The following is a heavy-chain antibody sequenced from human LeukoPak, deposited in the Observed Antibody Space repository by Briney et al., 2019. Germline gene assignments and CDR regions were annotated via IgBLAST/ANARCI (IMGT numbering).Heavy chain of an antibody. CDR3: ARGSDCSGGSCYSYWYFDL. CDR1: AFIFSSYW. CDR2: FKCDGSST. D-gene: IGHD2-15*01. Sequence: GGSLRLSCAASAFIFSSYWMHWVRQAPGKGLVWVSRFKCDGSSTSYADSVAGRFTISRDKAKNTLYLQMNSLRAEDTAMYSCARGSDCSGGSCYSYWYFDLWGRGTLVTVSS. J-gene: IGHJ2*01. V-gene: IGHV3-74*01.